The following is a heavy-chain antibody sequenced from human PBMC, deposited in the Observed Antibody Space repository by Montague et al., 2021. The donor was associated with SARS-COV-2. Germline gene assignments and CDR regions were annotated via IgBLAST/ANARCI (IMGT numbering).Heavy chain of an antibody. D-gene: IGHD3-3*01. CDR3: ARGADYDFWSGFLRYKWFGP. J-gene: IGHJ5*02. Sequence: SETLSLTCTVSGGSVSSGSYYWSWIRQSPGKGLEWIGEINHSGSTNHNPSLQSRVTISVDKSKNQFSLTLRFLTAADTAVYYCARGADYDFWSGFLRYKWFGPWGQGTPVIVSS. CDR2: INHSGST. V-gene: IGHV4-61*01. CDR1: GGSVSSGSYY.